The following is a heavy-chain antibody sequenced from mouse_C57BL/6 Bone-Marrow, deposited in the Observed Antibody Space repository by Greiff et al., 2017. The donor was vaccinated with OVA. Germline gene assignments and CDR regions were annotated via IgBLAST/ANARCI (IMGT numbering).Heavy chain of an antibody. Sequence: EVKVEESGTVLARPGASVKMSCKTSGYTFTSYCMHWVKQRPGQGLEWIGAIYPGNSDTSYNQKFKGKAKLTAVTSASTAYMELSSLTNEDSAVYYCTRREKTLRGFAYWGQGTLVTVSA. CDR3: TRREKTLRGFAY. CDR2: IYPGNSDT. CDR1: GYTFTSYC. J-gene: IGHJ3*01. V-gene: IGHV1-5*01.